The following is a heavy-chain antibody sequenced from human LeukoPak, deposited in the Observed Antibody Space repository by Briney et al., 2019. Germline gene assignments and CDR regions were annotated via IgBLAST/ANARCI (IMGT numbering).Heavy chain of an antibody. Sequence: PGGCLRLACAASGFTFSSYAVSWVRQAPGGGRKGVSAISTRGGSIYYGDSGKGRFTISRDNSKNTLYLQMNRLRAEDTAVYSCAKHASYYDSRGYLFAYWGQGTLVTVSS. J-gene: IGHJ4*02. CDR1: GFTFSSYA. CDR3: AKHASYYDSRGYLFAY. CDR2: ISTRGGSI. D-gene: IGHD3-22*01. V-gene: IGHV3-23*02.